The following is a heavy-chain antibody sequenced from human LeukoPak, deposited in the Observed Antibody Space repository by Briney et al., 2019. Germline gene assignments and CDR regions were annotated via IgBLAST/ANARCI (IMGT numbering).Heavy chain of an antibody. CDR1: GFTFSSFA. V-gene: IGHV3-64D*09. J-gene: IGHJ4*02. D-gene: IGHD3-3*01. Sequence: GGSLRLSCSASGFTFSSFAMHWVRQAPGKGLEYVAAISRNGGSTYYADSVKGRFTISRDNSKSTLYLQMSSLRAEDTAVYLCVKDLRSDFMGILSRYLSYWGQGTLVTVSS. CDR3: VKDLRSDFMGILSRYLSY. CDR2: ISRNGGST.